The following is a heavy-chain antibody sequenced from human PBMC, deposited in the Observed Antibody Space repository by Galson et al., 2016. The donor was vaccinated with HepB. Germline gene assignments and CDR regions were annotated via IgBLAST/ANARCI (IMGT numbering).Heavy chain of an antibody. J-gene: IGHJ4*02. Sequence: TLSLTCSVSGGSIISKNYYWSWIRQPAGKGLEWIGLIDTSGTTNYNPSLRSRVLISLGASENRFSLRLNSVTASDTAGYYCDRVVPALLDYYFDYWGQGALVTVSS. CDR3: DRVVPALLDYYFDY. D-gene: IGHD2-21*02. CDR2: IDTSGTT. CDR1: GGSIISKNYY. V-gene: IGHV4-61*02.